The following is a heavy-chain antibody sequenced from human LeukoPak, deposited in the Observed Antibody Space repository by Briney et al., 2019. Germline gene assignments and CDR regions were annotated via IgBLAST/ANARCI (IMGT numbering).Heavy chain of an antibody. Sequence: SVKVSCKASGGTFSSYAISWVRQAPGQGLEWMGRIIPILGIANYAQKFQGRVTITADKSTSTAYMELSSLRSEDTAVYYCASLGRTTNAFDIWXQGTMVTVSS. D-gene: IGHD4-11*01. CDR2: IIPILGIA. J-gene: IGHJ3*02. CDR1: GGTFSSYA. V-gene: IGHV1-69*04. CDR3: ASLGRTTNAFDI.